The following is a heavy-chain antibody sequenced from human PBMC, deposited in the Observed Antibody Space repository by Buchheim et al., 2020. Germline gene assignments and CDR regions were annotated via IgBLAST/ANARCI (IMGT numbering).Heavy chain of an antibody. CDR2: ISNDGSIQ. CDR1: GFTFSSYV. V-gene: IGHV3-30-3*02. CDR3: AKKGGIGRVTDYYDY. D-gene: IGHD3-16*01. Sequence: QVQLVESGGGVVQPGRSLRLSCAASGFTFSSYVMHWVRQAPGKGLEWVAVISNDGSIQYYADSVKGRFTISRDNSKNTLYLQMNSLRAEDTAVYYCAKKGGIGRVTDYYDYWGQGTL. J-gene: IGHJ4*02.